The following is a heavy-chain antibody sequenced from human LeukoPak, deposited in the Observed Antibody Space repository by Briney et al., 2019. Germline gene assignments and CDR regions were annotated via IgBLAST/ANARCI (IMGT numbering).Heavy chain of an antibody. D-gene: IGHD3-3*01. V-gene: IGHV1-69*05. CDR3: ARVREGWFDP. J-gene: IGHJ5*02. CDR1: GYTFTSYG. CDR2: IIPIFGTA. Sequence: SVKVSCKASGYTFTSYGISWVRQAPGQGLEWMGGIIPIFGTANYAQKFQGRVTITTDESTSTAYMELSSLRSEDTAVYYCARVREGWFDPWGQGTLVTVSS.